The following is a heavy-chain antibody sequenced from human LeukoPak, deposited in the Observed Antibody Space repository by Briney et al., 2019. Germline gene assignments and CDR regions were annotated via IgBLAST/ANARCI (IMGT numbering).Heavy chain of an antibody. Sequence: GGSLRLSCAASGFTFSSYSMNWVRQAPGKGLEWVSSISSSSSYIYYADSVKGRFTISRDNAKNSLYLQMNSLRAEDTAVYYCARERETVGGRYFDLWGRGTLVTVSS. CDR1: GFTFSSYS. CDR2: ISSSSSYI. V-gene: IGHV3-21*01. CDR3: ARERETVGGRYFDL. D-gene: IGHD1-26*01. J-gene: IGHJ2*01.